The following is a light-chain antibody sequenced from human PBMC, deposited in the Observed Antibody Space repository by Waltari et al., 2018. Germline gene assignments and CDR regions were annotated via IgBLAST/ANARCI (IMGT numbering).Light chain of an antibody. V-gene: IGKV3-11*01. J-gene: IGKJ5*01. CDR1: QSVSSY. Sequence: EIVLTQSPATLSLSPGERATLSCRASQSVSSYLAWYQQKPGQAPRLLIYDASNRATGIPARFSGSGSGTDFTLTISSLEPEDFAVYFCQQTSTWPPVTFGQGTRMEMK. CDR2: DAS. CDR3: QQTSTWPPVT.